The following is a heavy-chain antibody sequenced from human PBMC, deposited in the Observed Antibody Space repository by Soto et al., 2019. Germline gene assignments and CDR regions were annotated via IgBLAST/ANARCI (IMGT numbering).Heavy chain of an antibody. Sequence: SETLSLTCTVSSGSIRSYYWSWIRQPPGKGLEWLGYIYHSGTTNYNPSLKSRVTISVDTSKNQFSLKLTSVTAADTAVYYCARNLFSPSGNYFDYWGQGALVTVSS. D-gene: IGHD1-26*01. CDR2: IYHSGTT. CDR1: SGSIRSYY. V-gene: IGHV4-59*01. CDR3: ARNLFSPSGNYFDY. J-gene: IGHJ4*02.